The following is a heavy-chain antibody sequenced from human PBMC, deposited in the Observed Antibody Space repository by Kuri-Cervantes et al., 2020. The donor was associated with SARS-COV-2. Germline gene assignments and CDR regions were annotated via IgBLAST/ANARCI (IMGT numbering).Heavy chain of an antibody. V-gene: IGHV1-2*02. J-gene: IGHJ4*02. CDR1: GYTFTGYY. CDR3: ARGLTLEGDSYGYHY. Sequence: GGSLRLSCKASGYTFTGYYMHWVRQASGQGLEWMGWINPNSGGTNYAQKFQGRVTMTRDTSISTAYMELSRLRSDDTAVYYCARGLTLEGDSYGYHYWGQGTLVTVSS. CDR2: INPNSGGT. D-gene: IGHD5-18*01.